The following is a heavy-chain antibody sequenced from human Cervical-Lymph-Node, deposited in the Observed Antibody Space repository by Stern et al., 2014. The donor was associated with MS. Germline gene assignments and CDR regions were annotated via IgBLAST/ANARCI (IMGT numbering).Heavy chain of an antibody. V-gene: IGHV1-18*01. Sequence: QDQLVQSGAEVKKPGASVKVSCKASGYTFTSYGISWVRQAPGQGLEWMGWISPYNGNTNYAQKVQGRVTMTTDTSTSTAYMELRSLRSDDTAVYYCARDKGGARRRQPESYFDYWGQGTLVTVSS. J-gene: IGHJ4*02. CDR3: ARDKGGARRRQPESYFDY. D-gene: IGHD1-14*01. CDR1: GYTFTSYG. CDR2: ISPYNGNT.